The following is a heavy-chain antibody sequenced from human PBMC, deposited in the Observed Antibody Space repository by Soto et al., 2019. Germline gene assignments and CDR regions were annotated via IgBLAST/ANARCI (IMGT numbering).Heavy chain of an antibody. CDR3: ARATFGRHWYFDL. V-gene: IGHV4-31*03. CDR1: GDAISSGAYY. D-gene: IGHD1-1*01. Sequence: QVQLQESGPGLVKSSQTLSLTCTVSGDAISSGAYYWSWIRQHPGKGLVWIGYLYYGGSSFYNPSLESRTAISIDASKTQSSLTVTSVTAADTAVYYCARATFGRHWYFDLWGRGTLVTVSS. J-gene: IGHJ2*01. CDR2: LYYGGSS.